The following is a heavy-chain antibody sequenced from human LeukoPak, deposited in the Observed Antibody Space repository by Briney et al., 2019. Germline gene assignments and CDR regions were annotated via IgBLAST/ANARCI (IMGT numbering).Heavy chain of an antibody. D-gene: IGHD6-19*01. CDR2: ISSTGRT. CDR3: AKWAGPPWFDP. V-gene: IGHV4-4*07. J-gene: IGHJ5*02. CDR1: SGSISSYY. Sequence: SETLSLTCTVSSGSISSYYWSWIRQPAGKGLEWIGRISSTGRTDYNPSLTSRVTISVDTSKNQISMKLSSVTAADTAVYYCAKWAGPPWFDPWGQGTLVTVSS.